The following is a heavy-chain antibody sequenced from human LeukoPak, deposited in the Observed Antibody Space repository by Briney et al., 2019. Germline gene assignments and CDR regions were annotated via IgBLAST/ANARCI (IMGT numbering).Heavy chain of an antibody. CDR2: INHSGST. Sequence: SETLSLTCAVYGGSFSGYYWSWTRQPPGKGLEWIGEINHSGSTNYNPSLKSRVTISVDTSKNQFSLKLSSVTAADTAVYYCARGPSNGYYYMFDYWGQGTLVTVSS. CDR3: ARGPSNGYYYMFDY. V-gene: IGHV4-34*01. CDR1: GGSFSGYY. D-gene: IGHD3-22*01. J-gene: IGHJ4*02.